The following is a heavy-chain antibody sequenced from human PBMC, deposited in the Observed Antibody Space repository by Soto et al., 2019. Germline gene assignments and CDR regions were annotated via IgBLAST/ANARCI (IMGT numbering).Heavy chain of an antibody. D-gene: IGHD6-13*01. V-gene: IGHV4-34*01. CDR1: GGSFSGYY. CDR2: INHSGST. CDR3: ATSYRGIAAAGTRYFQH. J-gene: IGHJ1*01. Sequence: SETLSLTCAVYGGSFSGYYWSWIRQPPGKGLEWIGEINHSGSTNYNPSLKSRVTISVDTSKNQFSLKLSSVTAADTAVYYCATSYRGIAAAGTRYFQHWGQGTLVTSPQ.